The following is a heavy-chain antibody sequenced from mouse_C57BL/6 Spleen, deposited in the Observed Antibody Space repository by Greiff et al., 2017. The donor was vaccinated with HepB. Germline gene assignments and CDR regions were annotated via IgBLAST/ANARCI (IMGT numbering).Heavy chain of an antibody. Sequence: QVQLKQPGAELVRPGSSVKLSCKASGYTFTSYWMHWVKQRPIQGLEWIGNIDPSDSETHYNQKFKDKATLTVDKSSSTAYMQLSSLTSEDSAVYYCARSGTEYYFDYWGQGTTLTVSS. CDR1: GYTFTSYW. V-gene: IGHV1-52*01. J-gene: IGHJ2*01. CDR3: ARSGTEYYFDY. CDR2: IDPSDSET. D-gene: IGHD3-3*01.